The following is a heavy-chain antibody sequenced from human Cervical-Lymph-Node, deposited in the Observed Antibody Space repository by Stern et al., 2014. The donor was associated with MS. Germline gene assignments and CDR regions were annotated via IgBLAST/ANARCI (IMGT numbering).Heavy chain of an antibody. Sequence: QVQLVESGGGVVQPGRSLRLSCAASGFTFSTYAMHWVRQAPGKGLEWVAVISFDVSNKDYADSVKGRFTISRDNSKNTLYLQMNSLRAEDTAVYYCARERDYGDPFDYWGQGTLVTVSS. CDR3: ARERDYGDPFDY. J-gene: IGHJ4*02. V-gene: IGHV3-30-3*01. CDR2: ISFDVSNK. D-gene: IGHD4-17*01. CDR1: GFTFSTYA.